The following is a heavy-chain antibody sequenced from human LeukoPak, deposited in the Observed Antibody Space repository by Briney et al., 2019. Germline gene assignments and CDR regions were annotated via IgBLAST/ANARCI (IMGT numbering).Heavy chain of an antibody. CDR1: GGSISGYY. CDR3: ARLASSGWSHCDY. D-gene: IGHD6-19*01. CDR2: IYYSGST. V-gene: IGHV4-59*08. Sequence: TSETLSLTCTVSGGSISGYYWSWIRQPPGKGPEWIGYIYYSGSTNYNPSLKSRVTISVDTSKNQFSLKMNSVTAVDTAVYYCARLASSGWSHCDYWGQGTLVTVSS. J-gene: IGHJ4*02.